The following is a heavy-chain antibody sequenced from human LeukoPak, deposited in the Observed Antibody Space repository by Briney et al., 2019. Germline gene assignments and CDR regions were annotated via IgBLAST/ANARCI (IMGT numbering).Heavy chain of an antibody. CDR2: INAGNGDT. CDR3: ARDDYGSGSYYNSVGMDV. D-gene: IGHD3-10*01. V-gene: IGHV1-3*01. CDR1: GYIFTSYA. Sequence: ASVKVSCKASGYIFTSYAMHWVRQAPGQGLEWMGWINAGNGDTKYSQKFQGRVTITRDTSASTTYMELSSLRSEDTAVYYCARDDYGSGSYYNSVGMDVWGQGTTVTVSS. J-gene: IGHJ6*02.